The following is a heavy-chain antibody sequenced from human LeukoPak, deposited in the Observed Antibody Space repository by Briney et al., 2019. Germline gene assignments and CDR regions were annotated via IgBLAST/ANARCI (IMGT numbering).Heavy chain of an antibody. CDR2: INPSGGDT. Sequence: GASVKVSCKASGYTFSTYYMHWVRQAPGQGLEWMGIINPSGGDTSYTQKFQGRVTMTRDTSTSTVYMELSSLRSEDTAVYYCARDHHAPPSGSYSYYWGQGTLVTVSS. D-gene: IGHD1-26*01. V-gene: IGHV1-46*01. J-gene: IGHJ4*02. CDR1: GYTFSTYY. CDR3: ARDHHAPPSGSYSYY.